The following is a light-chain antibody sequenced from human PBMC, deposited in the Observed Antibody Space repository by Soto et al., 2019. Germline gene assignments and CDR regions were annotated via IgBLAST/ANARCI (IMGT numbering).Light chain of an antibody. CDR1: QSVSSY. J-gene: IGKJ5*01. V-gene: IGKV3-11*01. CDR3: QQRSNWPPADT. CDR2: AAS. Sequence: EIVLTQSPATLSLSPGERATLSCRASQSVSSYLAWYQQKPGQAPRLLIYAASNRATGIPARFSGSGSGTDFTLTISSLEPEDFAVYYCQQRSNWPPADTFGQGTRLEIK.